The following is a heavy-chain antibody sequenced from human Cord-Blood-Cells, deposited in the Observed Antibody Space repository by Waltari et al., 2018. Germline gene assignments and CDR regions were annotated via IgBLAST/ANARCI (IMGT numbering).Heavy chain of an antibody. D-gene: IGHD2-15*01. CDR3: ARDRSCSGGSCYFFAFDI. CDR2: IIPIFGTA. V-gene: IGHV1-69*01. Sequence: QVQLVQSGAEVKKPGSSVKVSCKASGGTFSSYAISWVRQAPGQGLEWMGVIIPIFGTANYAQKFQGRVTITADESTSTAYMGLSSLRSEDTAVYYCARDRSCSGGSCYFFAFDIWGQGTMVTVSS. CDR1: GGTFSSYA. J-gene: IGHJ3*02.